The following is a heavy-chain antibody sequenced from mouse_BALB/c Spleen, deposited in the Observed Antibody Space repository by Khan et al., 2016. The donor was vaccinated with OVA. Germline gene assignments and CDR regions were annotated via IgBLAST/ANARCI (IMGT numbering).Heavy chain of an antibody. Sequence: EVQLQESGPGLVKPSQSLSLTCTATGYSISSDYAWNWIRQFPGNKLVWMGFISYSGSTSYNPSLKSRISITRDTSKNQFFLQLNSVTTKDTATYSYASSIMANWGQGTTLTVSS. V-gene: IGHV3-2*02. CDR3: ASSIMAN. CDR1: GYSISSDYA. J-gene: IGHJ2*01. CDR2: ISYSGST.